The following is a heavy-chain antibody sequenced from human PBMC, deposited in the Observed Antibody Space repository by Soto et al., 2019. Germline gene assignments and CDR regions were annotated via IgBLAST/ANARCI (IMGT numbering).Heavy chain of an antibody. Sequence: SETLSLTCTVSGGSVVSDIDYWSWIRQPPGKGLEWIAYIYQTTITNYNPSLRSRVTISVDSSKNQFSLKLTSVTAADTAVYYCARGIHWNYGYGYWGQGTLVTVSS. CDR3: ARGIHWNYGYGY. V-gene: IGHV4-61*01. D-gene: IGHD1-7*01. CDR2: IYQTTIT. CDR1: GGSVVSDIDY. J-gene: IGHJ4*01.